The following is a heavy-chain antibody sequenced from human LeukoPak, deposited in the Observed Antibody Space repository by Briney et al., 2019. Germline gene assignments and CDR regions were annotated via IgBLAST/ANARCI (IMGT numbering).Heavy chain of an antibody. Sequence: ASVKVSCKASGYTFTGYYMHWVRQAPGRGLEWMGWINPNSGGTNYAQKFQGRVTMTRDTSISTAYMELSRLRSDDTAVYYCARGSHCSSTSFCYYYYGMDVWGQGTTVTVSS. J-gene: IGHJ6*02. V-gene: IGHV1-2*02. CDR3: ARGSHCSSTSFCYYYYGMDV. CDR2: INPNSGGT. D-gene: IGHD2-2*01. CDR1: GYTFTGYY.